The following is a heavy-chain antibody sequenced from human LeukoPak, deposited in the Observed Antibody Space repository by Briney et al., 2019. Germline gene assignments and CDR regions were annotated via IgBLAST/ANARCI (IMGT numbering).Heavy chain of an antibody. V-gene: IGHV1-2*02. CDR3: ARVGLGHRLGYCSGGSCHSGDYYYYYMDV. J-gene: IGHJ6*03. CDR2: INPNSGGT. CDR1: GYTFTGYY. Sequence: ASVKVSCKASGYTFTGYYMHWVRQAPGQGLEWMGWINPNSGGTNYAQKFQGRVTMTRDTSISTAYMELSRLRSDDTAVYYCARVGLGHRLGYCSGGSCHSGDYYYYYMDVWGKGTTVTVSS. D-gene: IGHD2-15*01.